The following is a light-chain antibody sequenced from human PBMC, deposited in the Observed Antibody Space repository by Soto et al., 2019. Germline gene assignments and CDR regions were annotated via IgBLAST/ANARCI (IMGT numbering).Light chain of an antibody. CDR3: LQHGSAPYT. J-gene: IGKJ2*01. CDR1: ETIGMTS. Sequence: EIVLTQSPGTLSLSPGERATLSCTASETIGMTSLAWYQQKPGKAPRLVIDGASNTAFGIPDRFSGSTSGTVVNLSISRLEPEDSAVYHGLQHGSAPYTFGQGTRLEIK. CDR2: GAS. V-gene: IGKV3-20*01.